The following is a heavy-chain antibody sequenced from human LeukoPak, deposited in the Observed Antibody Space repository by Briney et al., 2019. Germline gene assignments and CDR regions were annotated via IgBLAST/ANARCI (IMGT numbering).Heavy chain of an antibody. J-gene: IGHJ4*02. CDR2: IRYDGSNK. D-gene: IGHD6-13*01. CDR1: GFTFSSYG. V-gene: IGHV3-30*02. Sequence: GGSLRLSCAASGFTFSSYGMHWVRQAPGKGLEWVAFIRYDGSNKYYADSVKGRFTISRDNSKNTLYLQMNSLRAEDTAVYYCARAVLAAAPPRGLSYWGQGTLVTVSS. CDR3: ARAVLAAAPPRGLSY.